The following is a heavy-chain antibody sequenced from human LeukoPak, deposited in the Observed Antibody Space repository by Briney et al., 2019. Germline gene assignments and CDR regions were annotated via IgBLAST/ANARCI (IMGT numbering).Heavy chain of an antibody. J-gene: IGHJ4*02. CDR1: GYTFTSFA. CDR3: ARSIVYSSDSDGGYYFDY. CDR2: INAGNGNT. V-gene: IGHV1-3*01. D-gene: IGHD6-19*01. Sequence: ASVKVSCKASGYTFTSFAIHWVRQAPGQRLEWMGWINAGNGNTKFSQHFQGRVSITRDTSASTAYMELSYLRSEDTALYFCARSIVYSSDSDGGYYFDYWGQGTLVTVS.